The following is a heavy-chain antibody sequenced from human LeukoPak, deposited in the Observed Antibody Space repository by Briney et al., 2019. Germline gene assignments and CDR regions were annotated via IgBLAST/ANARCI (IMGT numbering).Heavy chain of an antibody. Sequence: GGSLRLSCAASGFTFSSYAISWVRQAPGKGLEWVSVISGSGGSTYYADSVKGRFTISRDNSKNTLYLQMNSLRAEDTAVYYCAKGRYYYYYGMDVWGQGTTVTVSS. CDR1: GFTFSSYA. CDR3: AKGRYYYYYGMDV. D-gene: IGHD5-24*01. CDR2: ISGSGGST. J-gene: IGHJ6*02. V-gene: IGHV3-23*01.